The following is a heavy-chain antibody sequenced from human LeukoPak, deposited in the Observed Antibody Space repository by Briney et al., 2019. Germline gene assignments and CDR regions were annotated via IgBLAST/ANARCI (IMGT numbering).Heavy chain of an antibody. V-gene: IGHV4-4*07. J-gene: IGHJ6*02. CDR1: DASISSYH. D-gene: IGHD6-13*01. Sequence: SDTLSLTCTVSDASISSYHWSWIRQPAGKGLEWLGRIYPSGSTNYNPSLKSRVTMSVDTSKNQFSLNLSSMTAADTAMYFCARTSSSSWSYGMDVWGQGTTVTVSS. CDR3: ARTSSSSWSYGMDV. CDR2: IYPSGST.